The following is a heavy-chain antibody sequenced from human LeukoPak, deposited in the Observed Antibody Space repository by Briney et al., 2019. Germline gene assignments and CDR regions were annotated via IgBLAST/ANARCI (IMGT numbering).Heavy chain of an antibody. Sequence: GASVKVSCKASGYTFTSYGIGWVRQAPGQGLEWMGWISAYNGNTNYAQKLQGRVTMTTDTSTSTAYMELRSLRSDDTAVYYCARDQVSDTTGGFDPWGQGTLVTVSS. J-gene: IGHJ5*02. CDR3: ARDQVSDTTGGFDP. V-gene: IGHV1-18*01. D-gene: IGHD1-1*01. CDR2: ISAYNGNT. CDR1: GYTFTSYG.